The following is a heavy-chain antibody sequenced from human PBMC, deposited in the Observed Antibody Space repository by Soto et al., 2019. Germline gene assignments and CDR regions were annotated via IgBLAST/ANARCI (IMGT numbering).Heavy chain of an antibody. CDR3: AGGQDKLAGNFDY. D-gene: IGHD1-26*01. V-gene: IGHV3-11*05. CDR1: GSSFRDYD. CDR2: ITSSSSYT. Sequence: QVQLVESGGGLVKPGGSLRLSCAASGSSFRDYDMSWIRQSPGKGLEWLSYITSSSSYTHYADSVKGRFTISRDNAKKSMDLQMNSLRAEDTAVYYSAGGQDKLAGNFDYWGQGTPVTVSS. J-gene: IGHJ4*02.